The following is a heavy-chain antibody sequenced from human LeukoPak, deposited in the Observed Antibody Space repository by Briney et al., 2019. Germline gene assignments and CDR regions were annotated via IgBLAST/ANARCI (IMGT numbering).Heavy chain of an antibody. CDR3: ARVSGVSGWPDFDY. CDR2: IYYSGST. CDR1: GGSISSGDYY. J-gene: IGHJ4*02. V-gene: IGHV4-30-4*01. Sequence: SETLSLTCTVSGGSISSGDYYWSWIRQPPGKGLEWIGYIYYSGSTYYNPSLKSRVTISVDTSKNQFSLKLSSVTAADTAVYYCARVSGVSGWPDFDYWAREPWSPSPQ. D-gene: IGHD6-19*01.